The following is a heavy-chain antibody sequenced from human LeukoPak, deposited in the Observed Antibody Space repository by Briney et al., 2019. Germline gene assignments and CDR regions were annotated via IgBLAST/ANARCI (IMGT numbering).Heavy chain of an antibody. J-gene: IGHJ3*02. Sequence: GGSLRLSCAASGFTFSSYAMTWVRQAPGKGLEWVSGISGSGGSTHYADSVKGRFTISRDNSKNTLYLQMNSLRAEDTAVYYCAKGLYSGSSGAFNIWGQGTVVTVSS. CDR3: AKGLYSGSSGAFNI. V-gene: IGHV3-23*01. CDR1: GFTFSSYA. CDR2: ISGSGGST. D-gene: IGHD1-26*01.